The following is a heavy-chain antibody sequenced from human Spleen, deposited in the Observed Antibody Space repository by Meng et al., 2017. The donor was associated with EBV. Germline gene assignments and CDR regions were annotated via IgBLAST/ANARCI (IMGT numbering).Heavy chain of an antibody. J-gene: IGHJ4*02. CDR2: IILIYGTT. CDR3: ATVGYSRYDHFDY. V-gene: IGHV1-69*01. CDR1: GGTFNSYA. D-gene: IGHD5-12*01. Sequence: QVQLVQSGAEVKKPGSSVKVSRKASGGTFNSYAINWVRQAPGQGLEWMGGIILIYGTTNYAQKFQGRITITADASTGTGYMEVSGLRSEDTAVYYCATVGYSRYDHFDYWGQGTLVTVSS.